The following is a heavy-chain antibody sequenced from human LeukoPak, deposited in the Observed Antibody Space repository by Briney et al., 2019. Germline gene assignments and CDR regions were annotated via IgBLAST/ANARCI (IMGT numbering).Heavy chain of an antibody. D-gene: IGHD1-26*01. CDR3: ARDEGIVGATLVPSLIDY. J-gene: IGHJ4*02. CDR1: GYTFTGYY. Sequence: ASVKVSCKASGYTFTGYYLHWVRQAPGQGLEWMGWIHPNSGGTNYAQKFQGRVTMTRDTSISTAYMELSRLRSDDTAVYYCARDEGIVGATLVPSLIDYWGQGTLVTVSS. CDR2: IHPNSGGT. V-gene: IGHV1-2*02.